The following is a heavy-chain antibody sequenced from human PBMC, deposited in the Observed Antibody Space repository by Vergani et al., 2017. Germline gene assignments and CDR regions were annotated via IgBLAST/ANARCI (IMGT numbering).Heavy chain of an antibody. Sequence: EVQLVESGGGLVQPGGSLRLSCAASGFTFSSYEMNWVRQAPGKGLEWVSYISSSGSTIYYADSVKGRFTISRDNAKNSLYLQMNSLRAEDTAVYYCARVYFRVSDGMDVWGQGTTVTVSS. CDR1: GFTFSSYE. V-gene: IGHV3-48*03. J-gene: IGHJ6*02. CDR3: ARVYFRVSDGMDV. CDR2: ISSSGSTI. D-gene: IGHD3-9*01.